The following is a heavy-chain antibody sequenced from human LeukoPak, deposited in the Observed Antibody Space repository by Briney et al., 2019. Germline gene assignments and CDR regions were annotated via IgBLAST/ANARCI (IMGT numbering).Heavy chain of an antibody. CDR2: IYPGDSDT. J-gene: IGHJ4*02. D-gene: IGHD3-10*01. CDR1: GYSFTSYW. V-gene: IGHV5-51*01. Sequence: GESLKISCTGSGYSFTSYWIGWVRQMPGKGLEWMGIIYPGDSDTRYSPSFQGQVTISADKSISTAYLQWSSLKASDTAMYYCARQVRVWFGELHGRYYFDYWGQGTLVTVSS. CDR3: ARQVRVWFGELHGRYYFDY.